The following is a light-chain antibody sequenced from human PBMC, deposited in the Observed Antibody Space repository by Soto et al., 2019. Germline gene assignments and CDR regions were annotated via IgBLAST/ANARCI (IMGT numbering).Light chain of an antibody. J-gene: IGKJ2*01. CDR1: QSVSSY. Sequence: EIVLTQSPATLSLSPGERATLSCRASQSVSSYLAWYQQKPGQAPRLLNYDASNRATGIPARFSGSGSGTDFTLTISSLEPEDFAVYYCQQRSNWPPESTFGQGTKLEIK. V-gene: IGKV3-11*01. CDR3: QQRSNWPPEST. CDR2: DAS.